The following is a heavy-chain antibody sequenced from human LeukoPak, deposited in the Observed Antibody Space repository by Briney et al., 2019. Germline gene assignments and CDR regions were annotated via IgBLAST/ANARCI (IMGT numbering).Heavy chain of an antibody. V-gene: IGHV1-8*01. CDR3: AKVGDDSSGYYYYAFDI. Sequence: ASVKVSCKASGYTFTSYDINWVRQATGQGLEWMGWMNPNSGNTGYAQKFQGRVTMTRNTSISTAYMELSSLRSEDTAVYYCAKVGDDSSGYYYYAFDIWGQGTMATVSS. J-gene: IGHJ3*02. D-gene: IGHD3-22*01. CDR1: GYTFTSYD. CDR2: MNPNSGNT.